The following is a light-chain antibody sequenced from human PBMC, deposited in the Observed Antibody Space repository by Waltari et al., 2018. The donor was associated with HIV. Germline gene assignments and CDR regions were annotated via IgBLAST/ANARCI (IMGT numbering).Light chain of an antibody. CDR1: SSDVGSYNL. J-gene: IGLJ2*01. V-gene: IGLV2-23*02. Sequence: QSALTQPAPVSGSPGQSITISCTRTSSDVGSYNLVSWYQQHPVKAPTLMIYGVCKRRSGVSNRCPGSKSGNTASLTIDGLQAEDEADYYCCSYAGSSTHVVFGGGTERTVL. CDR3: CSYAGSSTHVV. CDR2: GVC.